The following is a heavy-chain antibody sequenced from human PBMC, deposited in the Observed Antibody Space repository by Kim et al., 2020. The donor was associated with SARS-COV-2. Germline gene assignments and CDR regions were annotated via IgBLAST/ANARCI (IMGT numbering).Heavy chain of an antibody. CDR1: GFTFSSYG. J-gene: IGHJ3*02. CDR2: IWYDGSNK. CDR3: AREQKHCSSTSCVDRAFDI. V-gene: IGHV3-33*01. Sequence: GGPLRLSCAASGFTFSSYGMHWVRQAPGKGLEWVAVIWYDGSNKYYADSVKGRFTISRDNSKNTLYLQMNSLRAEDTAVYYCAREQKHCSSTSCVDRAFDIWGQGTMVTVSS. D-gene: IGHD2-2*01.